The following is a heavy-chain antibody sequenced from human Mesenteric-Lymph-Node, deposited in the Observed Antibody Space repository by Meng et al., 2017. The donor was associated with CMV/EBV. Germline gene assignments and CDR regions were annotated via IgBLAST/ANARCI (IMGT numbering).Heavy chain of an antibody. CDR1: GYTFSNYY. D-gene: IGHD1-26*01. V-gene: IGHV1-46*01. CDR3: ARDINSGSYHVLFDY. J-gene: IGHJ4*02. CDR2: INPSGGSP. Sequence: ASVQVSCKASGYTFSNYYIHWVRQAPGQGLEWVGIINPSGGSPSYAQKVQGRVTVTSDTSTSTVYMELTSLRSEDTAVYYCARDINSGSYHVLFDYWGQGTLVTVSS.